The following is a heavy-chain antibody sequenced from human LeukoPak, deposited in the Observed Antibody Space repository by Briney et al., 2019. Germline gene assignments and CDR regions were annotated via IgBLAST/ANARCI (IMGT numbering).Heavy chain of an antibody. CDR2: ISYSSGTM. V-gene: IGHV3-48*01. D-gene: IGHD6-19*01. J-gene: IGHJ4*02. CDR1: GFTFSSYS. CDR3: ARDLGGEQWLEVLVG. Sequence: PGGSLRLSCAGSGFTFSSYSMNWVRQAPGKGLEWISYISYSSGTMYYADSVKGRFTISRDNAKNSLYLQMNSLRGEDTAVYYCARDLGGEQWLEVLVGWGQGTLVTVSS.